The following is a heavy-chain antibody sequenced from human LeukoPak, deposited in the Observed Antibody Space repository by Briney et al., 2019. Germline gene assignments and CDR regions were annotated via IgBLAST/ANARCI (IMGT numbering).Heavy chain of an antibody. D-gene: IGHD3-16*01. Sequence: PSETLSLTCTVSGGSISSYYWSWIRQPAGKGLEWIGRIYTSGSTNYNSSLKSRVTISVDTSKNQISLKLRSVTAADTAVYYCARKGVSDLYYFDSWGQGTLVTVSS. J-gene: IGHJ4*02. CDR2: IYTSGST. V-gene: IGHV4-4*07. CDR1: GGSISSYY. CDR3: ARKGVSDLYYFDS.